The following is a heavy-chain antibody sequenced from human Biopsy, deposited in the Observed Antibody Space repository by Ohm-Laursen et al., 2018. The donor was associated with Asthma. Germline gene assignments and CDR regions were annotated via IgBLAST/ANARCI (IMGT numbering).Heavy chain of an antibody. CDR3: ARLFESSEGGPFYHFGLDV. V-gene: IGHV3-11*01. Sequence: GSLRLSCAASGFSFSDYYMTWMRQAPGKGLEWVSSISSSGSTTYPAESVKGRFTISRDNAQKSLFLQMGSLRAEDTAIYYCARLFESSEGGPFYHFGLDVWGQGTTVAVSS. J-gene: IGHJ6*02. CDR1: GFSFSDYY. D-gene: IGHD6-25*01. CDR2: ISSSGSTT.